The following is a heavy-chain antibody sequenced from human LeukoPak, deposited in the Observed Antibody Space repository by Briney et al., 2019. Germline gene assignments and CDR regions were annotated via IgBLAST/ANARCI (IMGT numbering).Heavy chain of an antibody. J-gene: IGHJ4*02. CDR2: ISYDGSNK. CDR1: GFTFSSYA. CDR3: AVVAGTQRVAGDY. D-gene: IGHD6-19*01. Sequence: HPGGSLRLSCAASGFTFSSYAMHWVRQAPGKGLEWVAVISYDGSNKYYADSVKGRFTISRDNSKNTLYLQMNSLRAEDTAVYYCAVVAGTQRVAGDYWGQGTLVTVSS. V-gene: IGHV3-30-3*01.